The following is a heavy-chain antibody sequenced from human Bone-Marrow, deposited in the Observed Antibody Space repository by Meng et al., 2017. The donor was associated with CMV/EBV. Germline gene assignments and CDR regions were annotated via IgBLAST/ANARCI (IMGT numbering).Heavy chain of an antibody. V-gene: IGHV1-2*02. J-gene: IGHJ5*02. CDR1: GYIFTDSY. CDR3: ARSLENWFDP. CDR2: INPNSGGT. Sequence: ASVKVSCKASGYIFTDSYIHWARQAPGQGLEWMGWINPNSGGTNYAQKFQGRVTMTRDTSVSTGYMEVSRLRSDDTAVYYCARSLENWFDPWGQGTLVTVSS. D-gene: IGHD1-1*01.